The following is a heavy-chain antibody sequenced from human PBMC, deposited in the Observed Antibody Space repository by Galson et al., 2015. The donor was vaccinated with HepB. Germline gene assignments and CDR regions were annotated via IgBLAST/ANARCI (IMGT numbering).Heavy chain of an antibody. CDR1: GGTFSSYA. D-gene: IGHD4-23*01. CDR3: ARSHYATTVVTGDDAFDI. J-gene: IGHJ3*02. CDR2: IIPICGTA. V-gene: IGHV1-69*13. Sequence: SVKVSCKASGGTFSSYAISWVRQAPGQGLEWMGGIIPICGTANYAQKFQGRVTITADESTSTAYMELSSLRSEDTAVYYCARSHYATTVVTGDDAFDIWGQGTMVTVSS.